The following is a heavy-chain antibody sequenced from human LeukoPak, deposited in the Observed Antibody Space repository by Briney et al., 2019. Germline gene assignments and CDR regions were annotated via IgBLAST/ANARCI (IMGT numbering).Heavy chain of an antibody. CDR3: ARGPTVTTDY. CDR2: INHSGST. J-gene: IGHJ4*02. Sequence: PSETLSLTCAVYGGSFSGYYWSWIRRPPGKGLEWIGEINHSGSTNYNPSLKSRVTMSIDTSKNQFSLKLNSVTAADTAVYYCARGPTVTTDYWGQGTLVTVSS. V-gene: IGHV4-34*01. CDR1: GGSFSGYY. D-gene: IGHD4-17*01.